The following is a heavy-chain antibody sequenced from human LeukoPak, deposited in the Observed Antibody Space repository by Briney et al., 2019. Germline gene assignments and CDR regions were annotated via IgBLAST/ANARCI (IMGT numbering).Heavy chain of an antibody. CDR1: GGSFSGYY. J-gene: IGHJ4*02. D-gene: IGHD2/OR15-2a*01. CDR2: INHSGST. Sequence: PSETLSLTCAVYGGSFSGYYWSWFRQPPEKGLEWIGEINHSGSTYYNPSLKSRVTISVDTSKNQFSLKLISVTAADTAVYYCARNFQYFDLPDYWGQGTLVTVSS. V-gene: IGHV4-34*01. CDR3: ARNFQYFDLPDY.